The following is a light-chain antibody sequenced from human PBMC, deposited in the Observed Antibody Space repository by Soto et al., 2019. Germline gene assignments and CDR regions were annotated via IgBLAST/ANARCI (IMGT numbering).Light chain of an antibody. J-gene: IGKJ3*01. CDR3: LQDYNYPYT. CDR1: QGIRND. Sequence: AIQMTQSPSSLSASVGDRVTITCRASQGIRNDLAWYQQKPGKAPKLLIYAASSLQIGVPSRFSGSASGTDFTLTIRSLQPEDFATYYCLQDYNYPYTFGPGTKVDIK. V-gene: IGKV1-6*01. CDR2: AAS.